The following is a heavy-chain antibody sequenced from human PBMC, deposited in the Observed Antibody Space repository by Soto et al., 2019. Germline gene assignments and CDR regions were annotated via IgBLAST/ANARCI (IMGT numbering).Heavy chain of an antibody. V-gene: IGHV4-59*08. CDR1: GGSINSYF. D-gene: IGHD5-12*01. Sequence: SETLSLTCSVSGGSINSYFWSWIRQPPGKGLEWIGYIHNTGSTNYNPSLESRVTISVDTSKNQFSLKLSSVTAADTAVYYCARQLGIVATPSSGTQNYYYYYGMDVWGQGTTVTVSS. J-gene: IGHJ6*02. CDR2: IHNTGST. CDR3: ARQLGIVATPSSGTQNYYYYYGMDV.